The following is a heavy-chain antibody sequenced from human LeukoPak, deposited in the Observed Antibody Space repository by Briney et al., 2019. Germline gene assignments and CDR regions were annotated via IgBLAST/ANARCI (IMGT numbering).Heavy chain of an antibody. CDR1: GXRFTNYC. CDR3: ARKATTSEAFDF. Sequence: GESLKISFKGSGXRFTNYCIGWVRQVPGKGLEWMGIIYPGDSDIRYSPSFQGQVSMSADKSVTTAYLQWSSLKASDTAMYYCARKATTSEAFDFWGQGTLVTVSS. J-gene: IGHJ3*01. D-gene: IGHD1-26*01. CDR2: IYPGDSDI. V-gene: IGHV5-51*01.